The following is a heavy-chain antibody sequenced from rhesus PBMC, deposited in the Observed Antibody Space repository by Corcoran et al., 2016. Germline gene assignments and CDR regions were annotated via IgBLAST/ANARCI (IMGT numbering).Heavy chain of an antibody. D-gene: IGHD2-15*01. J-gene: IGHJ6*01. CDR1: GGSISDSYR. Sequence: QVQLQESGPGVVKPSETLSLTCAVSGGSISDSYRWSWIRQPPGKGLEWIGYIYVLTTNTNYNPPLKSRVTISKDTSKNQFSLNLSSVTAADTAVYYCARDGQYGSTTYCSSDGLDSWGQGVVVTVSS. V-gene: IGHV4S10*01. CDR2: IYVLTTNT. CDR3: ARDGQYGSTTYCSSDGLDS.